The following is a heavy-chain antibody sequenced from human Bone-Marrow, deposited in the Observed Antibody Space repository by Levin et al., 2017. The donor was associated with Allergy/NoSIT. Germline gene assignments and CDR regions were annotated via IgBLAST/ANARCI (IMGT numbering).Heavy chain of an antibody. V-gene: IGHV3-33*01. D-gene: IGHD5-24*01. CDR1: GFTFSSYV. CDR3: ARAPPKRWLQAGGAFDI. CDR2: IWYDGSNK. Sequence: PGGSLRLSCAASGFTFSSYVMHWVRQAPGKGLEWVAVIWYDGSNKYYADSVKGRFTISRDNSKNTLYLQMNSLRAEDTAVYYCARAPPKRWLQAGGAFDIWGQGTMVTVSS. J-gene: IGHJ3*02.